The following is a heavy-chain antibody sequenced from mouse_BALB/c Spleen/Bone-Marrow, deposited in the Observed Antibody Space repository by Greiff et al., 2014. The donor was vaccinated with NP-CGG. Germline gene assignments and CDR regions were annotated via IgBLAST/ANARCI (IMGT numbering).Heavy chain of an antibody. J-gene: IGHJ2*01. Sequence: EVQRVESGGGLVQPGGSRKLSCAASGFTFSSFGMHWVHQAPEKGLEWVAYISSGSSTIYYADTVKGRFTISRDNPKNTLFLQMTSLRSEDTAMYYCARLRRYYGYFDYWGQGTTLTVSS. CDR1: GFTFSSFG. CDR2: ISSGSSTI. V-gene: IGHV5-17*02. CDR3: ARLRRYYGYFDY. D-gene: IGHD1-1*01.